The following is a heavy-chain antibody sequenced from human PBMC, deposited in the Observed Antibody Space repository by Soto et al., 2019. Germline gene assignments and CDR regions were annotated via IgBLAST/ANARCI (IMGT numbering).Heavy chain of an antibody. D-gene: IGHD3-22*01. CDR1: GYTLTELS. CDR3: ATSANYYDSSGSSYYFDS. Sequence: ASVKVSCKVSGYTLTELSMHWVRQAPGKGLEWMGGFDPEDGETIYAQKFQGRVTMTEDTSTDTAYMELSSLRSEDTAVYYCATSANYYDSSGSSYYFDSWGQGTLVTVSS. CDR2: FDPEDGET. V-gene: IGHV1-24*01. J-gene: IGHJ4*02.